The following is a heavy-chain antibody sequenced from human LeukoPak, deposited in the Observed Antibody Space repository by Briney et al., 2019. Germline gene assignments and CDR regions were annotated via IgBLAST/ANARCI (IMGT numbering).Heavy chain of an antibody. Sequence: GASVKVSCKASGYTFTGYYMHWVRQAPGQGLEWVGWINPNSGGTNYAQKFQGRVTMTRDTSISTAYMELSRLRSDDTAVYYCARGLNPTTVISGYYYYYMDVWGKGTTVTVSS. V-gene: IGHV1-2*02. J-gene: IGHJ6*03. CDR1: GYTFTGYY. CDR2: INPNSGGT. CDR3: ARGLNPTTVISGYYYYYMDV. D-gene: IGHD4-17*01.